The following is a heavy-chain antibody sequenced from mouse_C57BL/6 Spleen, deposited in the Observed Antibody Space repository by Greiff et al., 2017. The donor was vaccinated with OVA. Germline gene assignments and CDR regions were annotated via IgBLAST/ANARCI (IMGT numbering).Heavy chain of an antibody. Sequence: QVQLQQSGAELVRPGTSVKVSCKASGYAFTNYLIEWVKQRPGQGLEWIGVINPGSGGTNYNEKFKGKATLTADKSSSTAYMQLSSLTSRGSVVYFSANGELGRSDYWGQGTTLTVSS. CDR2: INPGSGGT. CDR1: GYAFTNYL. J-gene: IGHJ2*01. CDR3: ANGELGRSDY. V-gene: IGHV1-54*01. D-gene: IGHD3-3*01.